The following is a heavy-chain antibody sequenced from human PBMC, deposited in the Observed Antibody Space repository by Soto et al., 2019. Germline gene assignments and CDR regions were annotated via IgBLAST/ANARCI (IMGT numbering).Heavy chain of an antibody. CDR2: IYYSGST. J-gene: IGHJ6*02. D-gene: IGHD3-10*01. V-gene: IGHV4-30-4*01. CDR1: GGYISSGDYY. Sequence: QVQLQESGPGLVKPSQTLSLTCTVSGGYISSGDYYWGWIRQPPGKGLEWIGYIYYSGSTYYNPSLKSLMTISVDTSKNQFSLKLSSVTAADTAVYYCARDSPRDGSGENYYYYYGMDVWGQGTTVTVSS. CDR3: ARDSPRDGSGENYYYYYGMDV.